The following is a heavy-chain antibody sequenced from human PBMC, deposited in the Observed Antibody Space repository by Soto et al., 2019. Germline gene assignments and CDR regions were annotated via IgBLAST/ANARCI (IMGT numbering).Heavy chain of an antibody. Sequence: SETLSLTCTVSGGSISSSSYYWGWIRQPPGKGLEWIGSIYYSGSTYYNPSLKSRVTISVDTSKNQFSLKLSSVTAADTAVYYCARHSRSILLYSGYDSNFDYWGQGTLVTVSS. J-gene: IGHJ4*02. D-gene: IGHD5-12*01. V-gene: IGHV4-39*01. CDR1: GGSISSSSYY. CDR2: IYYSGST. CDR3: ARHSRSILLYSGYDSNFDY.